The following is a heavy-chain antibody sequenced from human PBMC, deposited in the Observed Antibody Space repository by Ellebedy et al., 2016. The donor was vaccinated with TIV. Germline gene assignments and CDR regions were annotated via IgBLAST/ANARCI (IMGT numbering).Heavy chain of an antibody. Sequence: GESLKISCAASGFTFSSSWMTWVRQTPGKRLEWVANINQAGSEKNYVGSAKGRFTISRDNSKNTLYLLLNSLRAEDTAVYYCVVYAPQPSWGQGTLVTGSS. D-gene: IGHD2-8*01. CDR3: VVYAPQPS. CDR2: INQAGSEK. CDR1: GFTFSSSW. J-gene: IGHJ4*02. V-gene: IGHV3-7*03.